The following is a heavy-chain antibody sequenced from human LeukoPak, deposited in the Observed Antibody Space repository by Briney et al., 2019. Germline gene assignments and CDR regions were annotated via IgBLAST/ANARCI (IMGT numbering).Heavy chain of an antibody. CDR2: INPSGGST. J-gene: IGHJ6*02. Sequence: GASVKVSCKASGYTFTSYYMHWVRQAPGQGLEWMGIINPSGGSTSYAQKFQGRVTMTRDTSTSTVYMELSCLRSEDTAVYYCARDLAQLGMSRNYYYYGMDVWGQGTTVTVSS. D-gene: IGHD7-27*01. CDR1: GYTFTSYY. V-gene: IGHV1-46*01. CDR3: ARDLAQLGMSRNYYYYGMDV.